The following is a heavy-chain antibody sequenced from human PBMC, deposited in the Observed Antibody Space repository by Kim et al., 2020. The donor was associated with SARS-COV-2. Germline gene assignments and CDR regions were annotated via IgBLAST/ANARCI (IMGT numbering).Heavy chain of an antibody. CDR2: ISTDGHNR. J-gene: IGHJ5*02. D-gene: IGHD6-19*01. Sequence: GGSLRLSCSVSGFALSDSVIHWVRQAPGKGLEWLTLISTDGHNRPYADSVKGRFTISRDTSTNTVFLDMSSLRTDDMGVYYCAKEVGSSGSAGYFDPWGQGTPVTVS. CDR3: AKEVGSSGSAGYFDP. V-gene: IGHV3-30*04. CDR1: GFALSDSV.